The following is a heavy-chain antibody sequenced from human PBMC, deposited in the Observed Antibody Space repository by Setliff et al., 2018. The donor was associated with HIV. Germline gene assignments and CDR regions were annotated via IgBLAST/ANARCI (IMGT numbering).Heavy chain of an antibody. J-gene: IGHJ4*02. V-gene: IGHV6-1*01. CDR3: ARGSYGSVLL. Sequence: TSETLSLTCAISGDSVSSNNAAWNWIRQSPLRGLEWLGRTYYRSKWYFDYAVSVKSRININPDTSKNQFSLHLNSVTPEDTAVYYCARGSYGSVLLWGQGTLVTVSS. D-gene: IGHD6-19*01. CDR2: TYYRSKWYF. CDR1: GDSVSSNNAA.